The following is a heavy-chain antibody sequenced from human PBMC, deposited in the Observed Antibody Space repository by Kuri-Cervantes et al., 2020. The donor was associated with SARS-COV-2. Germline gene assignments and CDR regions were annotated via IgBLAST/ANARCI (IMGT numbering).Heavy chain of an antibody. J-gene: IGHJ5*02. V-gene: IGHV3-48*04. Sequence: GGSLRLSCAASGFTFSSYSMNWVRQAPGKGLEWVSYISSSSSTIYYADSVKGRFTISRDNAKNSLYLQMNSLRAEDTAVYYCARLYRPEGAWGQGTLVTVSS. CDR1: GFTFSSYS. D-gene: IGHD1-14*01. CDR3: ARLYRPEGA. CDR2: ISSSSSTI.